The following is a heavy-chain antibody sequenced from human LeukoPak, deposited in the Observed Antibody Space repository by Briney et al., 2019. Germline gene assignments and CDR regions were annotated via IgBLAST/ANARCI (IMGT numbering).Heavy chain of an antibody. V-gene: IGHV4-34*01. D-gene: IGHD6-13*01. CDR1: GGSFSGYY. J-gene: IGHJ4*02. CDR2: INHSGST. CDR3: ASGSRIAAAGNYFDY. Sequence: SETLSLTCAVYGGSFSGYYWSWLRQPPGKGLEWIGEINHSGSTNYNPSLKSRVTISVDPSKNQFSLKLSSVTAADTAVYYCASGSRIAAAGNYFDYWGQGTLVTVSS.